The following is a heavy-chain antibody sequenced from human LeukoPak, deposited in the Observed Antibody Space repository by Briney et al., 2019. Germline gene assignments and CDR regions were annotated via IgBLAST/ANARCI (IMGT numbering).Heavy chain of an antibody. CDR2: IKQDGSEK. Sequence: PGGSLRLSCAASGFTFSSYWMSWVRQAPGKGLEWVANIKQDGSEKYYVDSVKGRFTISRDNAKNSLYLQMSSLRAEDTAVYYCARHRQITVVNGEFGYWGQGTLVTVSS. CDR3: ARHRQITVVNGEFGY. D-gene: IGHD4-23*01. J-gene: IGHJ4*01. CDR1: GFTFSSYW. V-gene: IGHV3-7*03.